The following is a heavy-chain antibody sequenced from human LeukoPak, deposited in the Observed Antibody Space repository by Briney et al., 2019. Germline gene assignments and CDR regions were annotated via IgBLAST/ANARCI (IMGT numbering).Heavy chain of an antibody. CDR1: GGSISSYY. CDR3: ASRELQGPWYFDL. J-gene: IGHJ2*01. CDR2: IYYSGST. Sequence: PSETLSLTCTVSGGSISSYYWSWIRQPPGKGLEWIGYIYYSGSTNYNPSLKSRVTISVDTSKNQFSLKLSSVTAADTAVYYCASRELQGPWYFDLWGRGTLVTVSS. V-gene: IGHV4-59*08. D-gene: IGHD1-26*01.